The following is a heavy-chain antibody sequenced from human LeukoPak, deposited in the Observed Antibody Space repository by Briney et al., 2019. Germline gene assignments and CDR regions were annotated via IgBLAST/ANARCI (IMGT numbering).Heavy chain of an antibody. CDR1: GYTFTAYY. CDR2: IDPNSAGT. D-gene: IGHD2-15*01. CDR3: ARPGYCSGGSCSDWFDS. V-gene: IGHV1-2*02. J-gene: IGHJ5*01. Sequence: ASVTVSFKPSGYTFTAYYVHWMRQAPGQGLEWMGWIDPNSAGTNFAQKFQGRVSMTRDTSINTAYLELSRLRSDDTAVYYCARPGYCSGGSCSDWFDSWGQGTLVTVSS.